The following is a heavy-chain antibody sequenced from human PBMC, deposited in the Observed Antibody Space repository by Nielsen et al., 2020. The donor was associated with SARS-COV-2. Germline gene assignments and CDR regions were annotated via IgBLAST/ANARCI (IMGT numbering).Heavy chain of an antibody. CDR3: ARGGDCGGDCYPGWYFDL. D-gene: IGHD2-21*02. CDR1: GFTFSSYD. CDR2: IGTAGDT. V-gene: IGHV3-13*01. J-gene: IGHJ2*01. Sequence: GGSLRLSCAASGFTFSSYDMHWVRQATGKGLEWVSAIGTAGDTYYPGSVKGRFTISRENAKNSLYLQMNSLRAGDTAVYYCARGGDCGGDCYPGWYFDLWGRGTLVTVSS.